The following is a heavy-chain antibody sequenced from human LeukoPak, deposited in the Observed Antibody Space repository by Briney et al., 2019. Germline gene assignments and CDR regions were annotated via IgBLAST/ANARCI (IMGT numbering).Heavy chain of an antibody. D-gene: IGHD6-6*01. V-gene: IGHV4-38-2*01. Sequence: SETLSLTCAVSGYSISSGYYWGWIRQPPGKGLEWIGGIYHSGSTYYNPSLKSRVTISVDTSKNQFSLKLSSVTAADMAVYYCARQAEQLVEDYWGQGTLVTVSS. J-gene: IGHJ4*02. CDR2: IYHSGST. CDR3: ARQAEQLVEDY. CDR1: GYSISSGYY.